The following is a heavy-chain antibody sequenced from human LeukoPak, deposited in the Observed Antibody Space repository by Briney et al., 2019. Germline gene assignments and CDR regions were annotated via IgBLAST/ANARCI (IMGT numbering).Heavy chain of an antibody. CDR1: GFTLSSYW. Sequence: GGSLRLSCVASGFTLSSYWMSWVRQAPGKGLEWVANIDGDGSTEAYVDSLKGRFTISRDNAKNSLYLQMHNLRVEDTAVYYCARGGAAFAESVYWGQGTLVTVSS. J-gene: IGHJ4*02. CDR2: IDGDGSTE. V-gene: IGHV3-7*01. CDR3: ARGGAAFAESVY. D-gene: IGHD3-3*01.